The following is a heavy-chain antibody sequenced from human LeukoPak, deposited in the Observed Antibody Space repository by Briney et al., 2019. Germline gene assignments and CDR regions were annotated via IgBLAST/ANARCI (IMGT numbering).Heavy chain of an antibody. D-gene: IGHD6-13*01. CDR1: GYTFTGYY. CDR3: ARDHIESAVDFDY. Sequence: ASVKVSCKASGYTFTGYYIHWVRQAPGQGLEWMGWINPNSGGTKYGQKFQGRVTMTRDTSIGTAYMELSRLRSDDTAVYYCARDHIESAVDFDYWGEGTLVAVSS. CDR2: INPNSGGT. V-gene: IGHV1-2*02. J-gene: IGHJ4*02.